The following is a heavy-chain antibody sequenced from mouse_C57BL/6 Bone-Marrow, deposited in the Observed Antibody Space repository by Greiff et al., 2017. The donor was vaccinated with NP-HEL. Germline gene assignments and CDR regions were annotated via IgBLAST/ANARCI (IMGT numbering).Heavy chain of an antibody. V-gene: IGHV1-5*01. J-gene: IGHJ3*01. D-gene: IGHD2-1*01. CDR1: GYTFTSYW. CDR3: CYGNYLAWFAY. Sequence: EVQLQQSGTVLARPGASVKMSCKTSGYTFTSYWMHWVKQRPGQGLEWIGAIYPGNSDTSYNQKFKGKAKLTAVTSASTAYMELSSLTNEDSAVYYCCYGNYLAWFAYWGQGTLVTVSA. CDR2: IYPGNSDT.